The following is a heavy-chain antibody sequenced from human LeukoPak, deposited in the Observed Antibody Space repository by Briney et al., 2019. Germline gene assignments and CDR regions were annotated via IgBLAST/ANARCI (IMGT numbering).Heavy chain of an antibody. CDR1: GYTFTSYD. V-gene: IGHV1-8*01. D-gene: IGHD2-8*01. CDR2: MNPNSGNT. J-gene: IGHJ6*02. Sequence: ASVKVPCKASGYTFTSYDINWVRQATGQGLEWMGWMNPNSGNTGYAQKFQGRVTMTRNTSISTAYMELSSLRSEDTAVYYCARGRCTNGVCYYYYYYGMDVWGQGTTVTVSS. CDR3: ARGRCTNGVCYYYYYYGMDV.